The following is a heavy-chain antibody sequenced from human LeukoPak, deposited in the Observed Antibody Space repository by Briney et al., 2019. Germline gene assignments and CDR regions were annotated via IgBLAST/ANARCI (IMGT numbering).Heavy chain of an antibody. J-gene: IGHJ1*01. CDR1: GFTLSRYC. Sequence: GSSLRLSCESSGFTLSRYCMHWLRQPPGKGLVWVSRSKSDGKTNYADSVKGRFTISRDNAKNTVSLQMNSLRADDTGVYYCARAPSEVGGYYPEYFRHWGQGTLVTVSS. CDR3: ARAPSEVGGYYPEYFRH. V-gene: IGHV3-74*01. CDR2: SKSDGKT. D-gene: IGHD3-3*01.